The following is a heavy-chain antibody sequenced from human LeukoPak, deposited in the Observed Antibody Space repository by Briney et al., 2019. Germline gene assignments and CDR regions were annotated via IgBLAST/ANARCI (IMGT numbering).Heavy chain of an antibody. J-gene: IGHJ3*02. CDR1: GFTFSSYW. Sequence: GGSLRLSCAASGFTFSSYWMNWARQAPGKGLEWVAVISYDGSNKYYADSVKGRFTISRDNSKNTLYLQMNSLRSEDTAVYYCARDWTDAFDIWGQGTMVTVSS. D-gene: IGHD3/OR15-3a*01. V-gene: IGHV3-30-3*01. CDR2: ISYDGSNK. CDR3: ARDWTDAFDI.